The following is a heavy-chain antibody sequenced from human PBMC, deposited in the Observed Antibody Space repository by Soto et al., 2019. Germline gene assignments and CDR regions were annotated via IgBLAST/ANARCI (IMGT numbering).Heavy chain of an antibody. J-gene: IGHJ6*03. CDR2: IYYSGST. Sequence: QVQLQESGPGLVKPSQTLSLTCTVSGGSISSGGYYWSWIRQHPGKGLEWIGYIYYSGSTYYNPSLKSRVTISVDTSKNQFSLKLSSVTAADTAVYYCARDSGEGFGELAVYYYMDVWGKGTTVTVSS. CDR1: GGSISSGGYY. V-gene: IGHV4-31*03. D-gene: IGHD3-10*01. CDR3: ARDSGEGFGELAVYYYMDV.